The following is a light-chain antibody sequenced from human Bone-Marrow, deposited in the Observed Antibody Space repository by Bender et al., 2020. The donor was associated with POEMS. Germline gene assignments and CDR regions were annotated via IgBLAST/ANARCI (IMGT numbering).Light chain of an antibody. CDR2: DVT. V-gene: IGLV2-14*02. CDR3: SSYTSSTTWV. Sequence: QSALTQPASVAGSPGQSITISCTGTSSDVGKHNLVSWYQQHPGKVPKLMIYDVTNRPSGVSNRFSGSKSGNTASLTISGLQADDEADYYCSSYTSSTTWVFGGGTKLTVL. CDR1: SSDVGKHNL. J-gene: IGLJ3*02.